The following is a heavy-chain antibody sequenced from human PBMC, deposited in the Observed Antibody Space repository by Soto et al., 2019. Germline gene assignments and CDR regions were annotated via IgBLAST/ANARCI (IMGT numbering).Heavy chain of an antibody. CDR1: GGSISSSSYY. D-gene: IGHD6-19*01. J-gene: IGHJ4*02. CDR2: IYYSGST. Sequence: QLQLQESGPGLVKPSETLSLTCTVSGGSISSSSYYWGWIRQPPGKGLEWIGSIYYSGSTYYNPSLKSRVTISVDTSKNQFSLKLSSVTAADTAVYYCATREYSGGWYYFDYWGQGTLVTVSS. CDR3: ATREYSGGWYYFDY. V-gene: IGHV4-39*01.